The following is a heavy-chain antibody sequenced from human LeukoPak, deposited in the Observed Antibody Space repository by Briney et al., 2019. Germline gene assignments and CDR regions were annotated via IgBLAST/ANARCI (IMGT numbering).Heavy chain of an antibody. D-gene: IGHD6-13*01. V-gene: IGHV3-7*03. CDR3: AREGRWYNFDY. CDR1: GFTFSSHY. J-gene: IGHJ4*02. CDR2: IKGDGSEK. Sequence: GGSLRLSCAASGFTFSSHYMSWVRQAPGKGLEWVANIKGDGSEKYYVDSVEGRFSISRDNAKNSFYLQMNSLRAEDTAVYYCAREGRWYNFDYWGQGTLATVSS.